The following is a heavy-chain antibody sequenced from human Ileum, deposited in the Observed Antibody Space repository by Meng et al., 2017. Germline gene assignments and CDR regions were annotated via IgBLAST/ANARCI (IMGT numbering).Heavy chain of an antibody. CDR2: ISHDGSAT. CDR3: VREGHTSGHCGSFDV. D-gene: IGHD6-19*01. Sequence: GESLKISCVASGFAFSTSVLHWVRQAPGKGLEWVAGISHDGSATHYADLVKGRVTVSRDNSRNTMFLHMESLRPEDTAVYFCVREGHTSGHCGSFDVWGQGTPVTFSS. J-gene: IGHJ3*01. CDR1: GFAFSTSV. V-gene: IGHV3-30*03.